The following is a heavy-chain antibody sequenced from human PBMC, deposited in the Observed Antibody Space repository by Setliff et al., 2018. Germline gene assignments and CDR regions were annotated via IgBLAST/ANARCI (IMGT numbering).Heavy chain of an antibody. CDR1: GFTFSDST. Sequence: PGESLKISCAASGFTFSDSTMHWVRQASGKGLEWVGRIRTKANSYATAYATSVQDRFTISRHDSEGTTYLQMNGLKTEDTAVYYCVRHMTYYDFWRGYYSTSDAFHVWGQGTMVTVSS. J-gene: IGHJ3*01. CDR3: VRHMTYYDFWRGYYSTSDAFHV. D-gene: IGHD3-3*01. V-gene: IGHV3-73*01. CDR2: IRTKANSYAT.